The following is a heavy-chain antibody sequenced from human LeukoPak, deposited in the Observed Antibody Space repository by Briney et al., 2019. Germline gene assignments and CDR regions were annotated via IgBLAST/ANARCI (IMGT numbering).Heavy chain of an antibody. D-gene: IGHD3-10*01. V-gene: IGHV1-46*01. J-gene: IGHJ4*02. CDR1: GYTFTSYY. CDR2: INPSGGST. Sequence: ASVKVSCKASGYTFTSYYMHRVRQAPGQGLEWMGIINPSGGSTTYAQKFQGRVTMTSDTSTSTAYMELSSLRSEDTAVYYCARDFTGSGSYRNFDYWGQGTLVTVSS. CDR3: ARDFTGSGSYRNFDY.